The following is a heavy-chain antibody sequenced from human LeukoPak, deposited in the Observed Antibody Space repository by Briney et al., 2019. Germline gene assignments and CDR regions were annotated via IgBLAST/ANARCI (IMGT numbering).Heavy chain of an antibody. V-gene: IGHV4-39*01. CDR3: TEFYFDRSGYADY. D-gene: IGHD3-22*01. CDR2: IYYRGST. J-gene: IGHJ4*02. Sequence: SETLSLTCTVSGGSISSSSFYWGWIRQPPGKGLEWTGSIYYRGSTYYNPSLKSRVTISVDMSENQVSLKLRSVTAADTAIYYCTEFYFDRSGYADYWGQGTLVTVSS. CDR1: GGSISSSSFY.